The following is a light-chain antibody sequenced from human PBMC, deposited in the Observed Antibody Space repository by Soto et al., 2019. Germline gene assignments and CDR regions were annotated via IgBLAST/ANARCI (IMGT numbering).Light chain of an antibody. V-gene: IGKV3-15*01. CDR2: DAS. CDR3: QQYNSWPMFT. CDR1: QSVSST. Sequence: EIVMTQSPATLSVSPGERATLSCRASQSVSSTLAWYQQKPVQAPRLLIYDASTRATGVPARFSGSGSGTEFTLTISSLQSEDFAVYYCQQYNSWPMFTFGQGTKLE. J-gene: IGKJ2*01.